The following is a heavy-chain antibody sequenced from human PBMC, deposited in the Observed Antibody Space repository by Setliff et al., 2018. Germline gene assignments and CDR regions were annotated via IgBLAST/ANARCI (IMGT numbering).Heavy chain of an antibody. CDR3: TWGPGGYFDF. V-gene: IGHV1-2*02. J-gene: IGHJ4*02. D-gene: IGHD3-22*01. Sequence: ASVKVSCKASGYSFTDYYMHWVRQVPGRGLEWMGWINPKSGATNYAHKFQGRVTMTTDTSITTAYMELNSLTSDDTAVYFCTWGPGGYFDFWGQGTLVTVSS. CDR1: GYSFTDYY. CDR2: INPKSGAT.